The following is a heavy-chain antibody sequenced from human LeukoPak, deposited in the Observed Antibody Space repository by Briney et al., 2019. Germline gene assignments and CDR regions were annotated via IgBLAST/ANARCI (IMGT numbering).Heavy chain of an antibody. D-gene: IGHD6-6*01. J-gene: IGHJ4*02. CDR3: ARADRGSSPIDY. CDR2: IYTSGST. V-gene: IGHV4-61*02. CDR1: GGSISSGSYY. Sequence: SQTLSLTCTVSGGSISSGSYYWSWIRQPAGEGLEWIGRIYTSGSTNYNPSLKSRVTISVDTSKNQFSLKLSSVTAADTAVYYCARADRGSSPIDYWGQGTLVTVSS.